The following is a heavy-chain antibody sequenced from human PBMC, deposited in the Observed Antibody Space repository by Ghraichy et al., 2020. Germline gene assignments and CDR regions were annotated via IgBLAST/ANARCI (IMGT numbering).Heavy chain of an antibody. D-gene: IGHD5/OR15-5a*01. V-gene: IGHV3-48*01. Sequence: GGSLRLSCAASGFTFSSYCMNWVRQAPGKGLEWVAYINRSRSTIYYADSVKGRFTISRDNAKNSLYLQMNSLRAEDTAGYYCARECVPHFDYWGQGTLLTGSP. CDR2: INRSRSTI. CDR3: ARECVPHFDY. J-gene: IGHJ4*02. CDR1: GFTFSSYC.